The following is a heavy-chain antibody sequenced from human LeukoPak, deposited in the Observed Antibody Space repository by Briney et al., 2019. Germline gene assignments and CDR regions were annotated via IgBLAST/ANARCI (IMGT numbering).Heavy chain of an antibody. J-gene: IGHJ4*02. Sequence: PGGSLRLSCAASGFTFSSYAMSWVRQAPGKGLEWVSALSAGGGNTYYADSVKGRFTISRDNSKNTLSLQMNSLRAEDTAVYYCAKIYCSTTSCQYFDYWGQGTLVTVSS. V-gene: IGHV3-23*01. CDR3: AKIYCSTTSCQYFDY. CDR1: GFTFSSYA. D-gene: IGHD2-2*01. CDR2: LSAGGGNT.